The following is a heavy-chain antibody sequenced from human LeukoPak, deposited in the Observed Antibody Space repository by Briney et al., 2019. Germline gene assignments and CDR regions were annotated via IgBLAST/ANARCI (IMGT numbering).Heavy chain of an antibody. Sequence: GGSLRLSCVASGFTFSTSGMHWVRQAPGKGLEWISVISGSGASAYYADSVRGRFTISRDNSKNTLYLQMNSLRAEDTAVYYCARSIAAAGTPNYWGQGTLVTVSS. J-gene: IGHJ4*02. CDR3: ARSIAAAGTPNY. CDR1: GFTFSTSG. CDR2: ISGSGASA. V-gene: IGHV3-23*01. D-gene: IGHD6-13*01.